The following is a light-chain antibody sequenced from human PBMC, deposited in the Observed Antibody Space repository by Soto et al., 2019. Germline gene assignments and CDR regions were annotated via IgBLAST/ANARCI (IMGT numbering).Light chain of an antibody. J-gene: IGLJ3*02. CDR1: SSDIRDYYY. CDR2: DVS. V-gene: IGLV2-14*01. CDR3: SSSTTTTSLVL. Sequence: QSALTQPASVSGSPGQSITISCTGTSSDIRDYYYVSWYQQYPGKVPKLVIYDVSHRPSGVSNRFSGSKSGNTASLTISGLQAEDEANYYCSSSTTTTSLVLFGGGTKVTVL.